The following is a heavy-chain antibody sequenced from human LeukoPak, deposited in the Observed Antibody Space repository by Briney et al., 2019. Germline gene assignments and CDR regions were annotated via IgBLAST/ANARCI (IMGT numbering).Heavy chain of an antibody. CDR1: GFTFNNYG. CDR2: IRYDGNNK. V-gene: IGHV3-30*02. D-gene: IGHD6-6*01. Sequence: GGSLRLSCAASGFTFNNYGMHWVRQAPGKGLEWVAFIRYDGNNKYYADSVKGRFTISRDNAKNSLYLQMNSLRAEDTAVYYCASQYSSSVDYWGQGTLVTVSS. J-gene: IGHJ4*02. CDR3: ASQYSSSVDY.